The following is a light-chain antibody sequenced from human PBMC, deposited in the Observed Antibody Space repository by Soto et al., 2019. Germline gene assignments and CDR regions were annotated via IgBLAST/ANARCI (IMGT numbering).Light chain of an antibody. Sequence: QSALTQPASVSGSPGQSITISCTGTSSDVGGYNYVSWYQQHPGKAPKLMIYDVSSRPLGVSNRFSGSKSGNTASLTISGLQAEDQADYYCSSYTISSTLYVFGTGTKLTVL. V-gene: IGLV2-14*01. CDR2: DVS. J-gene: IGLJ1*01. CDR3: SSYTISSTLYV. CDR1: SSDVGGYNY.